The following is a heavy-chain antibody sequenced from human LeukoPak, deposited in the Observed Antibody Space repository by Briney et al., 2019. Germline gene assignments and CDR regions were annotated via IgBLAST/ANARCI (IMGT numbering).Heavy chain of an antibody. CDR2: ISGSGGST. Sequence: GGSLRLSCAASGFTFSSYAMSWDRQAPGKGLEWVSAISGSGGSTYYADSVKGRFTISRDNSKNTLYLQMNSLRAEDTAVYYCAKDPRARYNWNQPPNYYFDYWGQGTLVTVSS. J-gene: IGHJ4*02. CDR1: GFTFSSYA. D-gene: IGHD1-20*01. V-gene: IGHV3-23*01. CDR3: AKDPRARYNWNQPPNYYFDY.